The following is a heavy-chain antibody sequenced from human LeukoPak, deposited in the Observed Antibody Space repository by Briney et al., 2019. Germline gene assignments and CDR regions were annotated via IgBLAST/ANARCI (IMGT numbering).Heavy chain of an antibody. Sequence: PGGSLRLSCAASGFIFSSHSMNWVRQAPGKGLEWVSSISSSSSYIYYADSVKGRFTISRDNAKNSLYLQMNSLRAEDTAVYYCARDGIYYYDSSGYYASRYYYMDVWGKGTTVTVSS. CDR3: ARDGIYYYDSSGYYASRYYYMDV. J-gene: IGHJ6*03. CDR2: ISSSSSYI. D-gene: IGHD3-22*01. V-gene: IGHV3-21*01. CDR1: GFIFSSHS.